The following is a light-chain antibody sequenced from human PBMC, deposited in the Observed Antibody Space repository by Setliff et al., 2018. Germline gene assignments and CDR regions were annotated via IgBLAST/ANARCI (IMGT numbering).Light chain of an antibody. CDR2: GNS. CDR3: QSYGGSLSGYV. CDR1: SSDIGAGFS. J-gene: IGLJ1*01. Sequence: QSVLTQPPSVSGAPGQRVTISCTGSSSDIGAGFSVHWYQQLPGTAPKLLIYGNSNRPSGVPDQFSGSKSGTSASLAITGLQAEDEADYYCQSYGGSLSGYVFGTGTKVTVL. V-gene: IGLV1-40*01.